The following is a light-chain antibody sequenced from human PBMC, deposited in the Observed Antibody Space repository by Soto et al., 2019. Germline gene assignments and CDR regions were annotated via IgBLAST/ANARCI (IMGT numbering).Light chain of an antibody. CDR1: QSISSH. V-gene: IGKV1-39*01. Sequence: DIQMTQSPSSLSASVGDRVTITCRASQSISSHLNWYQQKPGKAPKLLIYDASSLQSGVPSRFSGSGSRTAFTLTISSLQPEDFATYYCQQSASTPPTFGGGTKVEIK. J-gene: IGKJ4*01. CDR3: QQSASTPPT. CDR2: DAS.